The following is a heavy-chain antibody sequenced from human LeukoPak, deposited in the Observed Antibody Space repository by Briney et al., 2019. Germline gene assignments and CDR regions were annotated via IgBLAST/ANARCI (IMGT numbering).Heavy chain of an antibody. J-gene: IGHJ4*02. CDR2: ISDGGGSR. Sequence: GGSLRLSCAVSGITLSNYGMSWVRQAPGKGLEWVAGISDGGGSRNYADSVKGRFTISRDNPKNTLYLQMNSLRAEDTAVYFCAKQGVVIRAVIIVGFHKEAYYFDYWGQGALVTVSS. CDR3: AKQGVVIRAVIIVGFHKEAYYFDY. V-gene: IGHV3-23*01. CDR1: GITLSNYG. D-gene: IGHD3-10*01.